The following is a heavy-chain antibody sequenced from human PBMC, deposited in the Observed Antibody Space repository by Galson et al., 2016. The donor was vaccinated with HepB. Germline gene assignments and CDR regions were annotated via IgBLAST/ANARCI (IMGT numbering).Heavy chain of an antibody. CDR2: INRYGGTT. Sequence: SLRLSCATSGFFFSGRAMSWVRQAPGKELEWVSGINRYGGTTGYAASVKGRFTISRDSSNNTLYLQMSSLRTGDTAVYYCARDDYSGGRGSPDYWGQGTLVTVSS. CDR1: GFFFSGRA. V-gene: IGHV3-23*01. D-gene: IGHD4/OR15-4a*01. CDR3: ARDDYSGGRGSPDY. J-gene: IGHJ4*02.